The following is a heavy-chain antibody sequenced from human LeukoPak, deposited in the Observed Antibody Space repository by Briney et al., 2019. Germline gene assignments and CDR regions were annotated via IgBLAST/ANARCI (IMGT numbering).Heavy chain of an antibody. CDR2: INPSGGST. J-gene: IGHJ6*03. CDR1: GYTFTSYY. V-gene: IGHV1-46*01. Sequence: GASVKVSCKASGYTFTSYYMHWVRQAPGQGLEWMGIINPSGGSTSYAQKFQGRVTMTRDTSTSTVYMELSSLRSEDTAVYYCAAGLPIYYYYYYMDVWGKGTTVTVSS. CDR3: AAGLPIYYYYYYMDV. D-gene: IGHD3-9*01.